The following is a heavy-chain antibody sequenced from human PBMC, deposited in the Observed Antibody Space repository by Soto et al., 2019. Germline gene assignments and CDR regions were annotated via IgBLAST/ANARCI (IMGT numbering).Heavy chain of an antibody. Sequence: ASVKVSCKASGYTFTSYYMHWVRQAPGQGLEWMGIINPSGGSTSYAQKFQGRVTMTRDTSTSTVYMELSSLRSEDTAVYYCARARPTYYDFWSGFRWFDPWGQGTLVTVSS. CDR2: INPSGGST. D-gene: IGHD3-3*01. V-gene: IGHV1-46*01. CDR1: GYTFTSYY. J-gene: IGHJ5*02. CDR3: ARARPTYYDFWSGFRWFDP.